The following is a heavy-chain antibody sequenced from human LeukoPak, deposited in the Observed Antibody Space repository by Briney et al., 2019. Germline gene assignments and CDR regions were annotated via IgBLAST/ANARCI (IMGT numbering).Heavy chain of an antibody. J-gene: IGHJ5*02. CDR1: GYTFTSYY. CDR3: AGKNYGSNRWFDP. D-gene: IGHD4/OR15-4a*01. CDR2: INPSGGST. Sequence: ASVKVSCKASGYTFTSYYMHWVRQAPGQGLAGMGIINPSGGSTSYAQKFQGRVTMTRDTSTSTVYMELSSLRSEDTAVYYCAGKNYGSNRWFDPWGQGTLVTVSS. V-gene: IGHV1-46*01.